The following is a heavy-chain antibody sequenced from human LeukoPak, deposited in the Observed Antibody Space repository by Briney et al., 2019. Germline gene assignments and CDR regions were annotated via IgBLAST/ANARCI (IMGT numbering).Heavy chain of an antibody. D-gene: IGHD3-10*01. CDR3: ARVLWFGQRSVYYYYMDV. V-gene: IGHV4-4*07. CDR1: GGSISSYY. CDR2: IYTSGST. J-gene: IGHJ6*03. Sequence: ASETLSLTCTVTGGSISSYYWSWIRQPAGKGLEWIGRIYTSGSTNYNPSLKSRVTMSVDTSKTQFSLKLSSVTAADTAVYYCARVLWFGQRSVYYYYMDVWGKGTTVTVSS.